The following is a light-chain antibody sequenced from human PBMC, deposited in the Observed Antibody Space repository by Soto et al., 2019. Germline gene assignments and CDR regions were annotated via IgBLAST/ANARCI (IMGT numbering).Light chain of an antibody. CDR3: SSYTTSSTFV. V-gene: IGLV2-18*02. Sequence: QSVLTQPPSVSGSPGQSVTISCTGTSSDVGSHNGVSWYQQPPGTAPKLMIYEVTNRPSGVPDRFSGSKSGNTASLTISGLQAEDEADYYCSSYTTSSTFVFGTGTKVTVL. J-gene: IGLJ1*01. CDR1: SSDVGSHNG. CDR2: EVT.